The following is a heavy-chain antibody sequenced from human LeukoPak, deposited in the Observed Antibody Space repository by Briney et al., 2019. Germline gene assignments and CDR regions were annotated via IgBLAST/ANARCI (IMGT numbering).Heavy chain of an antibody. D-gene: IGHD3-3*01. CDR2: IWYDGSNK. Sequence: GGSLRLSCAASGFTFSSYGMHWVRQAPGKGLEWVAVIWYDGSNKYYADSVKGRSTISRDNSKNTLYLQMNSLRAEDTAVYYCAKEGGTRASYDFWSGHYEDYWGQGTLVTVSS. V-gene: IGHV3-33*06. J-gene: IGHJ4*02. CDR3: AKEGGTRASYDFWSGHYEDY. CDR1: GFTFSSYG.